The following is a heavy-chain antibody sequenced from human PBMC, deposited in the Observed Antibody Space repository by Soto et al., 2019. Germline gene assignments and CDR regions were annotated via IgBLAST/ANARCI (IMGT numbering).Heavy chain of an antibody. CDR3: VRDGGIAARHYYGMDV. CDR2: SRNKANNYAT. V-gene: IGHV3-72*01. Sequence: ESGGGLVQPGGSLRLSCAASAFTFSGHYMAWVRQAPGKGLEWVGRSRNKANNYATEYAASVKGRFTISRDDSKNSLYLQMNSLKTEDTAVYYCVRDGGIAARHYYGMDVWGQGTTVTVSS. CDR1: AFTFSGHY. D-gene: IGHD6-6*01. J-gene: IGHJ6*02.